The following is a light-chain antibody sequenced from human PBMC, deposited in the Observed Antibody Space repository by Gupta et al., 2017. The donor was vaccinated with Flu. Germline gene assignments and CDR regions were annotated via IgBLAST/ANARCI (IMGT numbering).Light chain of an antibody. CDR2: GAS. CDR1: QSIINF. J-gene: IGKJ5*01. Sequence: DIQVTQSPSSLSASVGDRVTITCRASQSIINFLNWYQQKPGKAPKLLIYGASSLHSGVPSRFSGSGSRTDFTLTISSLQPEDFASYYCQQSYSAPITFGQGTRLESK. CDR3: QQSYSAPIT. V-gene: IGKV1-39*01.